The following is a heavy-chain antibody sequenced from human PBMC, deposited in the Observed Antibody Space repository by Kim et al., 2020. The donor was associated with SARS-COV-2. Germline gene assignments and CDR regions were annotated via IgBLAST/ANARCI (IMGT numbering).Heavy chain of an antibody. D-gene: IGHD2-2*01. CDR3: ARDVVFGVGAVSRAGGGQGSSPSLPGVPPPRPYALPSSLGSTPRDRTVVATGLAQGFSPQH. CDR2: IGYDGNDK. J-gene: IGHJ1*01. V-gene: IGHV3-33*08. Sequence: GGSLRLSCAASGFSFSDYAMHWVRQAPGKGLEWVAVIGYDGNDKYYVDSVKGRFTISRDNSKNTLYLQLNSLRVEDTGVYYCARDVVFGVGAVSRAGGGQGSSPSLPGVPPPRPYALPSSLGSTPRDRTVVATGLAQGFSPQH. CDR1: GFSFSDYA.